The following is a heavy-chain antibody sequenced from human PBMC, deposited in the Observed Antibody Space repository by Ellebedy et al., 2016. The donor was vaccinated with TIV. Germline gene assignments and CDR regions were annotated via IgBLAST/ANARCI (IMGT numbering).Heavy chain of an antibody. V-gene: IGHV1-69*13. Sequence: SVKVSCXASGGTFSSYAISWVRQAPGQGLEWMGGIIPIFGTANYAQKFQGRVTITADESTSTAYMELSSLRSEDTAVYYCALIFGVGMGAFDIWGQGTMVTVSS. J-gene: IGHJ3*02. CDR1: GGTFSSYA. D-gene: IGHD3-3*01. CDR2: IIPIFGTA. CDR3: ALIFGVGMGAFDI.